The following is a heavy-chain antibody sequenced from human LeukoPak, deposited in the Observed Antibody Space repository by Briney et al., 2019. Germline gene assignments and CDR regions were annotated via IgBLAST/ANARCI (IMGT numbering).Heavy chain of an antibody. Sequence: ASVKVSCKASGYTFTSYGISWVRQAPGQGLEWMGWISAYNGNTNYAQKLQGRVTMTTDTSTSTAYMELRSLRSDDTAVYYCARIPILITFGGVIVLSPPGDWGQGTLVTVSS. CDR2: ISAYNGNT. J-gene: IGHJ4*02. CDR1: GYTFTSYG. V-gene: IGHV1-18*01. D-gene: IGHD3-16*02. CDR3: ARIPILITFGGVIVLSPPGD.